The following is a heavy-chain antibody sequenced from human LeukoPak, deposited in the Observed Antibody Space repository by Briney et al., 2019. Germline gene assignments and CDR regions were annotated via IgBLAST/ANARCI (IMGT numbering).Heavy chain of an antibody. CDR1: GFTFSLYW. Sequence: GGSLRLSCAASGFTFSLYWMNWVRRAPGKGLEWVASIKQDGSEKNYVDSVKGRFTISRDNAKNSLYLQMNNLRVEDTAMYYCAGGTGFIIKDWGQGTLVTVSS. D-gene: IGHD3-9*01. CDR2: IKQDGSEK. J-gene: IGHJ4*02. V-gene: IGHV3-7*03. CDR3: AGGTGFIIKD.